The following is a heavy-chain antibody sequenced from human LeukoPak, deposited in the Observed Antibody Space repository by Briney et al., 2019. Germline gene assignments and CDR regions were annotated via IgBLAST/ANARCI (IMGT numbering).Heavy chain of an antibody. Sequence: ASVKVSCKASGYTFSGYYMHWVRQAPGQGLEWMGWINPNSGGTNYAQKFQGRVTMTRDTSISTAYMELSRLRSDDTAVYYCARASYYYDSSGYPGYYFDYWGQGTLVTVSS. CDR3: ARASYYYDSSGYPGYYFDY. J-gene: IGHJ4*02. D-gene: IGHD3-22*01. V-gene: IGHV1-2*02. CDR2: INPNSGGT. CDR1: GYTFSGYY.